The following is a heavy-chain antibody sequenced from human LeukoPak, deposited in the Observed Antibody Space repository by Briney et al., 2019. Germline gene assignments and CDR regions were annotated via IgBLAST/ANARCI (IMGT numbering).Heavy chain of an antibody. CDR1: GLSTSSTDFY. Sequence: PSETLSLTCTVSGLSTSSTDFYWGWIRQPPGKGLAWIGSMYYTGNTYYKPSLTSRVTISVDISKNHFSLRLTSMTAADTAVYYCARHPRRGTSGFLGAFDIWGQGTMVTVSP. CDR3: ARHPRRGTSGFLGAFDI. J-gene: IGHJ3*02. V-gene: IGHV4-39*01. CDR2: MYYTGNT. D-gene: IGHD1-14*01.